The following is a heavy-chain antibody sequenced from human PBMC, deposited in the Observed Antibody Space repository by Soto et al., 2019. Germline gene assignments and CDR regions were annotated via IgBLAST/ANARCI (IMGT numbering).Heavy chain of an antibody. CDR3: ARVLGYCSGGSCYGGYYFDY. CDR1: GYTFTNYF. D-gene: IGHD2-15*01. CDR2: ISAYNGNT. J-gene: IGHJ4*02. V-gene: IGHV1-18*01. Sequence: ASVKVSCKASGYTFTNYFISWVRQAPGQGLEWMGWISAYNGNTNPAQSLQGRVTATTDTSTSTAYMELRSLRSDDTAVYYCARVLGYCSGGSCYGGYYFDYWGQGTLVTVSS.